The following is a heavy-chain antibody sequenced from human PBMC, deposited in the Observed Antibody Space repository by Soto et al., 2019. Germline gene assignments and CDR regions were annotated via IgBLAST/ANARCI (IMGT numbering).Heavy chain of an antibody. Sequence: SETLSLTCAVYGGSFSGYYWTWIRQPPGTGLEWIGEINHSGSTNYNPSLKSRVTISVDTSKNQFSLKLTSVTAADTAVYYCARENYGDYLNWFDPWGQGTLVTVSS. CDR1: GGSFSGYY. D-gene: IGHD4-17*01. J-gene: IGHJ5*02. CDR2: INHSGST. CDR3: ARENYGDYLNWFDP. V-gene: IGHV4-34*01.